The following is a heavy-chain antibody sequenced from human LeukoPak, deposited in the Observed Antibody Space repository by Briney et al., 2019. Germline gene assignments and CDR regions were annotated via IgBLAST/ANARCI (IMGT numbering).Heavy chain of an antibody. CDR1: GFPVSSNY. J-gene: IGHJ4*02. CDR2: IYGGGNI. V-gene: IGHV3-53*05. D-gene: IGHD5-18*01. Sequence: PGGSLRLSCAASGFPVSSNYMNWVRQAPGKGLEWVSVIYGGGNIYYADSVKGRFTISRDNSKNTLYLQMNSLRAEDTAVYYCAKERGYSYGLLYFDYWGQGTLVTVSS. CDR3: AKERGYSYGLLYFDY.